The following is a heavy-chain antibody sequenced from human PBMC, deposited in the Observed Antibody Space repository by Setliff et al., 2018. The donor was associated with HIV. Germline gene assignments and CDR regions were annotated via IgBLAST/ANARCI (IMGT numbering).Heavy chain of an antibody. D-gene: IGHD2-21*01. CDR2: IYPDDSNI. CDR1: DYTFTTYW. V-gene: IGHV5-51*01. CDR3: ARRDGRNMNAFQI. J-gene: IGHJ3*01. Sequence: GESLKISCKAVDYTFTTYWIGWVRQMPGEGLEWMGIIYPDDSNIRYNPSFQSQVTISADKSITTAYLEIHNLKASDTATYYCARRDGRNMNAFQIWGPGTMVTVSS.